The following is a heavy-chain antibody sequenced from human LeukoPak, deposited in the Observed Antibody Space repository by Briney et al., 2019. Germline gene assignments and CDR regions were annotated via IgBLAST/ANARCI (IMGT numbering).Heavy chain of an antibody. Sequence: GGSLRLSCAASGFTFSNAWMSWVRQAPGKGLEWVANIKQDGSEKYYVDSVKGRFTISRDNAKNSLYLQMNSLRAEDTAVYYCARDSTDFQHWGQGTLVTVSS. D-gene: IGHD4-17*01. CDR2: IKQDGSEK. J-gene: IGHJ1*01. CDR3: ARDSTDFQH. CDR1: GFTFSNAW. V-gene: IGHV3-7*01.